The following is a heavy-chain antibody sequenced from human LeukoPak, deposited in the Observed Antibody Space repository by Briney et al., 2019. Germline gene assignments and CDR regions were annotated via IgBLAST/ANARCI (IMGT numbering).Heavy chain of an antibody. V-gene: IGHV1-8*01. J-gene: IGHJ4*02. CDR2: MSPDSGYT. CDR1: GYTFTSYD. CDR3: EIYTGYDSF. Sequence: GASVKVSCKASGYTFTSYDITWARQATGQGLEWMGWMSPDSGYTGYAQTFQGRVTLTRNTSVSTAFMELSSLRSEDTAVYYCEIYTGYDSFWGQGTLVTVSS. D-gene: IGHD5-12*01.